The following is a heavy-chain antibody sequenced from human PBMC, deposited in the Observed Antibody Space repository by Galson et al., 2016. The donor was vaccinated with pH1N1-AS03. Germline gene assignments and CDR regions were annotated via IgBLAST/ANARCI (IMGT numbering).Heavy chain of an antibody. Sequence: SLRLSCAASGFTFSSYAMNWVRQAPGKGLECVSVISANGDSTYYADPVKGRFSISRDNSKDTVYLQMNSLRAEDTAVYHCTNGRDAFYFGMDVWGLGTTVSVSS. V-gene: IGHV3-23*01. CDR3: TNGRDAFYFGMDV. CDR2: ISANGDST. CDR1: GFTFSSYA. J-gene: IGHJ6*02.